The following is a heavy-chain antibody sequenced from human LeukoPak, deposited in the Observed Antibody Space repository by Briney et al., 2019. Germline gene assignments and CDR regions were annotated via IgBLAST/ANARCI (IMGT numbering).Heavy chain of an antibody. CDR1: GGSISSSSYY. J-gene: IGHJ3*02. V-gene: IGHV4-39*07. D-gene: IGHD6-19*01. Sequence: ETLSLTCTVSGGSISSSSYYWGWIRQPPGKGLEWIGSIYYSGSTYYNPSLKSRVTISVDTSKNQFSLKLSSVTAADTAVYYCARTATTPFYSSGWFSPPDAFDIWGQGTMVTVSS. CDR2: IYYSGST. CDR3: ARTATTPFYSSGWFSPPDAFDI.